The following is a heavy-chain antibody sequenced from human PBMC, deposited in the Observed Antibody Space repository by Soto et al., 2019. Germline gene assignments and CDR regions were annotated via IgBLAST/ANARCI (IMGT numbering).Heavy chain of an antibody. CDR2: IIPMSGRP. V-gene: IGHV1-69*06. Sequence: QVQLVQSGAEVKTPGSSVKVSCKASGGTFNSFSIDWVRQAPGQGPEWMGGIIPMSGRPNYAQRFQGRVTFSADKSTNTVYMEVNSLTYKDTAVYYCTRRGRQSANWFDPWGQGTLVTVSS. J-gene: IGHJ5*02. CDR3: TRRGRQSANWFDP. CDR1: GGTFNSFS.